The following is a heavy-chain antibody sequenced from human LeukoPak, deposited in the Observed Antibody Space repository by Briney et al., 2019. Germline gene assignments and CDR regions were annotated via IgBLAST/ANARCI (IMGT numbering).Heavy chain of an antibody. D-gene: IGHD3-16*01. CDR1: GGSISSGSYY. V-gene: IGHV4-61*02. CDR2: IYTSGST. CDR3: ARVGWGSAPYFDY. Sequence: KTSETLSLICTVSGGSISSGSYYWSWIRQPAGKGLEWIGRIYTSGSTNYNPSLKSRVTISVDTSKNQFSLKLSSVTAADTAVYYCARVGWGSAPYFDYWGQGTLVTVSS. J-gene: IGHJ4*02.